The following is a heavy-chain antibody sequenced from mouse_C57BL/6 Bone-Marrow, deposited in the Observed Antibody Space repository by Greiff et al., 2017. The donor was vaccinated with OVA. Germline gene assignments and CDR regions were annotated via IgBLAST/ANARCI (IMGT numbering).Heavy chain of an antibody. Sequence: EVKLVESGGDLVKPGGSLKLSCAASGFTFSSYGMSWVRQTPDKRLEWVATISSGGSYTYYPDSVQGRFTISRDNAKNTLYLQMSSLKSEDTAMNYCARALLRDWYFDVWGTGTTVTVSS. V-gene: IGHV5-6*01. CDR1: GFTFSSYG. CDR3: ARALLRDWYFDV. CDR2: ISSGGSYT. J-gene: IGHJ1*03. D-gene: IGHD1-2*01.